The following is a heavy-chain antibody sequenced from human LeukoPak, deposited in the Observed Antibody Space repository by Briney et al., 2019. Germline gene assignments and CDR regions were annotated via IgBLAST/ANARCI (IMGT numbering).Heavy chain of an antibody. D-gene: IGHD3-16*01. CDR3: ARERGGRGHYDYVYVSSFDAFDI. J-gene: IGHJ3*02. CDR2: MNPNSGNT. Sequence: ASVKVSCKASGYTFTSYDINWVRQATGQGLEWMGWMNPNSGNTGYAQKLQGRVTMTTDTSTSTAYMELRSLRSDDTAVYYCARERGGRGHYDYVYVSSFDAFDIWGQGTMVSVSS. V-gene: IGHV1-8*02. CDR1: GYTFTSYD.